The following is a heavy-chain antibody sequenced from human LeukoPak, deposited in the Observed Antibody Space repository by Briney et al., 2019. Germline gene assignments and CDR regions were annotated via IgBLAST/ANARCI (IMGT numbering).Heavy chain of an antibody. CDR3: AKGLRGIYDY. V-gene: IGHV3-23*01. CDR2: ISDSGVNT. Sequence: GGSLRLSCAASGFTFNSYAMTWVRQAPEKGLEWVPSISDSGVNTYCADSVKGRFTISRDNSKNTLYLQMNSLRAEDTAVYYCAKGLRGIYDYWGQGTLVTVSS. D-gene: IGHD1-26*01. CDR1: GFTFNSYA. J-gene: IGHJ4*02.